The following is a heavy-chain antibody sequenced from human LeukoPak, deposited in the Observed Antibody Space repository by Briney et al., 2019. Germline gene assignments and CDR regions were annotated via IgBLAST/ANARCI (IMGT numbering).Heavy chain of an antibody. CDR3: ARSLEGEGYNADYFDY. CDR1: GGSIRSGSYY. J-gene: IGHJ4*02. Sequence: SQTLSLTCTVSGGSIRSGSYYWSWIRQPARKGLEWIGRVYTSGSTNYNPSLKSRVTISVDTSKNHFSLNLSSVTAADTAVYYCARSLEGEGYNADYFDYWGQGTLVTVSS. V-gene: IGHV4-61*02. CDR2: VYTSGST. D-gene: IGHD5-24*01.